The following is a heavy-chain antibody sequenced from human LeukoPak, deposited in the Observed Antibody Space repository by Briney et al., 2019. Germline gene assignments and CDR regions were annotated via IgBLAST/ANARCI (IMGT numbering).Heavy chain of an antibody. CDR1: RFTFTSYA. CDR3: ARDRGNYTLEY. J-gene: IGHJ4*02. Sequence: PGGSLRLSCAASRFTFTSYAMSWVRQAPGKGLEWVSSISGSGESAYYADSVRGRFTISRDNSKNTLYLQMNSLRAEDTAVYYCARDRGNYTLEYWGQGTLVTVSS. CDR2: ISGSGESA. V-gene: IGHV3-23*01. D-gene: IGHD1-26*01.